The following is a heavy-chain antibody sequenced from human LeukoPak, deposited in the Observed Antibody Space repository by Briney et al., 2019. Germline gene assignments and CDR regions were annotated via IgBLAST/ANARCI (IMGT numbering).Heavy chain of an antibody. J-gene: IGHJ4*02. CDR1: GFTVSSNY. V-gene: IGHV3-66*01. CDR2: IYSGGST. Sequence: GGSLRLSCAASGFTVSSNYMSWVRQAPGKGVEWVSVIYSGGSTYYADSVKGRFTISRDNSKNTLYLQMNSLRAEDTAVYYCARARVAVAGFDYWGQGTLVTVSS. CDR3: ARARVAVAGFDY. D-gene: IGHD6-19*01.